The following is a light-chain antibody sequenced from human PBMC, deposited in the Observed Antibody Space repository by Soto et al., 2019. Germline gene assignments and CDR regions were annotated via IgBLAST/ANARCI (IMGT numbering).Light chain of an antibody. CDR3: QQYNSLMYT. CDR1: QSISSW. J-gene: IGKJ2*01. V-gene: IGKV1-5*01. CDR2: DAS. Sequence: DIQMTQSPSTLSASVGDRVTITCRASQSISSWLAWYQQKPGKAPKLLIYDASSLESGVPSRFSGSGSGTEFTLTISSLQPDDFATDYCQQYNSLMYTFGQGTKLEIK.